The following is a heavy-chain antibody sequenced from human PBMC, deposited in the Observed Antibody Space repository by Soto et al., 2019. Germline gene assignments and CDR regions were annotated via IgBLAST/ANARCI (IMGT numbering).Heavy chain of an antibody. J-gene: IGHJ6*02. D-gene: IGHD2-15*01. Sequence: EASVKVSCKASGYTFTGYYMHWVRQAPGQGLEWMGWINPNSGGTNYAQKFQGWVTMTRDTSISTAYMELSRLRSDDTAVYYCARDGESGETNYYYYGMDVWGQGTTVTVSS. V-gene: IGHV1-2*04. CDR1: GYTFTGYY. CDR2: INPNSGGT. CDR3: ARDGESGETNYYYYGMDV.